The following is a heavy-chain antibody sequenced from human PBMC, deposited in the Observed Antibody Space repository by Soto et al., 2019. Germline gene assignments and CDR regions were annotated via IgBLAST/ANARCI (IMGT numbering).Heavy chain of an antibody. CDR2: ISHSGST. V-gene: IGHV4-4*02. CDR1: GASISSSNW. Sequence: QVQLQESGPGLVKPSGTLSLTCAVSGASISSSNWWTWVRQPPGKGPEWIGEISHSGSTNYNPSLKSRITISVDRSKKQFALELRSVTAADTAAYYCARSPSSSWYGGGAFEIWGHGTMVTVSS. D-gene: IGHD6-13*01. J-gene: IGHJ3*02. CDR3: ARSPSSSWYGGGAFEI.